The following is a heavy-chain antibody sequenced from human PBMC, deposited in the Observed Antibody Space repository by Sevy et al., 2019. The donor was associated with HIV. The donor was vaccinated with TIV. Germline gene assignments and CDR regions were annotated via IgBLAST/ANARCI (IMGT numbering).Heavy chain of an antibody. CDR2: ISGRGDDT. D-gene: IGHD2-15*01. Sequence: GGSLRLSCVASGFTVSNYAMNWVRQAPGKGLEWVSAISGRGDDTYYADSVKGRFTISRDKSKNTLYLQMNSLGAEDTAVYYCATDIVVVVGEAFDIWGQGTMVTVSS. V-gene: IGHV3-23*01. CDR1: GFTVSNYA. CDR3: ATDIVVVVGEAFDI. J-gene: IGHJ3*02.